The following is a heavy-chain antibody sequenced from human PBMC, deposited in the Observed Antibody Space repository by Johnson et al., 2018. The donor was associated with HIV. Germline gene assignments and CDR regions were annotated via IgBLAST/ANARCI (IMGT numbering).Heavy chain of an antibody. CDR3: ARDKYGVPSGAFDI. Sequence: VQLVESGGGMVRPGGSLRLSCAASGFSFDDYGMNWVRQAPGKGLEWVCGIDGTGGNKRYADSVKGRFTISRDNAKNSLYLQMNSLRAEDTALYYCARDKYGVPSGAFDIWGQGTMVSVSS. CDR2: IDGTGGNK. CDR1: GFSFDDYG. D-gene: IGHD4-17*01. J-gene: IGHJ3*02. V-gene: IGHV3-20*04.